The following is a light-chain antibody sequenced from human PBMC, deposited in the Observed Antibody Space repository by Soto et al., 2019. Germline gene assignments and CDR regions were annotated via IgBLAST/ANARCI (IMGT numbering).Light chain of an antibody. Sequence: QSVLTQPRSVSGSPGQSVTISCTGTSSDVGTYNYVSWYQQHPGKAPKVMIYDVSKRPSGVPDRFSGSKSGNTASLTISGLQAEDEADYYCSSYTTGSTLPWVFGTGTKVTVL. V-gene: IGLV2-11*01. CDR3: SSYTTGSTLPWV. J-gene: IGLJ1*01. CDR2: DVS. CDR1: SSDVGTYNY.